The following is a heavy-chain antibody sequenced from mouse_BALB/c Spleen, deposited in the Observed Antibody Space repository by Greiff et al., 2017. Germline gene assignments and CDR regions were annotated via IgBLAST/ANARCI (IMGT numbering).Heavy chain of an antibody. Sequence: DVKLVESGGGLVQPGGSRKLSCAASGFTFSSFGMHWVRQAPEKGLEWVAYISSGSSTIYYADTVKGRFTISRDNPKNTLFLQMTSLRSEDTAMYYCARNYRYDAWFAYWGQGTLVTVSA. CDR2: ISSGSSTI. D-gene: IGHD2-14*01. V-gene: IGHV5-17*02. CDR1: GFTFSSFG. J-gene: IGHJ3*01. CDR3: ARNYRYDAWFAY.